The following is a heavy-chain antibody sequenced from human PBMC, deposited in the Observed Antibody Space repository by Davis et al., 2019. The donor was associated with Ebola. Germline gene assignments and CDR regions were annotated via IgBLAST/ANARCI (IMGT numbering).Heavy chain of an antibody. CDR2: INQRGAT. V-gene: IGHV4-34*01. J-gene: IGHJ4*02. CDR1: GGSFSGHY. Sequence: MPGGSLRLSCAVNGGSFSGHYWSWIRQPPGRGLEWIGEINQRGATAYNPSLKRRVTISLDTSKTHLSLKLNSVRAADTAVYYCARVYTGGYYSFDYWGQGTPVTVSS. CDR3: ARVYTGGYYSFDY. D-gene: IGHD3-3*01.